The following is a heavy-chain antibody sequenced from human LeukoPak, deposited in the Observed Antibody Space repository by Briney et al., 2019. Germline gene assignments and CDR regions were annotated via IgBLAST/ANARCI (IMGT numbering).Heavy chain of an antibody. J-gene: IGHJ4*02. CDR3: AKKMTITGWLYYFDY. V-gene: IGHV3-30-3*01. D-gene: IGHD5-24*01. Sequence: GRSLRLSCAASGFTFSSYAMHWVRQAPGKGLAWVAVISYDGSNKYYADSVKGRFTISRDNSKNTLYLQMNSLRAEDTAVYYCAKKMTITGWLYYFDYWGQGTLVTVSS. CDR1: GFTFSSYA. CDR2: ISYDGSNK.